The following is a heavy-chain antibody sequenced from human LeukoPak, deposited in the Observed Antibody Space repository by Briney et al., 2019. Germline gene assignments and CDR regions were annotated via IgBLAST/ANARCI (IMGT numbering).Heavy chain of an antibody. CDR3: ARHDRYVGATLGAFDI. D-gene: IGHD1-26*01. Sequence: PSETLSLTCTVSGGSISSSSYYWGWIRQPPGKGLEWIGSIYYSGSTYYNPSLKSRVTISVDTSKNQFSLKLSSVIAADTAVYYCARHDRYVGATLGAFDIWGQGTMVTVSS. CDR2: IYYSGST. CDR1: GGSISSSSYY. J-gene: IGHJ3*02. V-gene: IGHV4-39*01.